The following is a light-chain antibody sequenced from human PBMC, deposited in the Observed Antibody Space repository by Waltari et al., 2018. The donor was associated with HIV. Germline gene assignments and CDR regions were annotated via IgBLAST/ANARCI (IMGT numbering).Light chain of an antibody. Sequence: QSVLTQPPSASGTPGQRVSISCSGSSSNIGSNYVYWYQQFPGTAPKLLIHRNNQRPSGVPARLSGSNSGTSASLAISGLRSEDEADYYCASWDDSLSAVVFGGGTKLTVL. CDR2: RNN. CDR3: ASWDDSLSAVV. CDR1: SSNIGSNY. V-gene: IGLV1-47*01. J-gene: IGLJ2*01.